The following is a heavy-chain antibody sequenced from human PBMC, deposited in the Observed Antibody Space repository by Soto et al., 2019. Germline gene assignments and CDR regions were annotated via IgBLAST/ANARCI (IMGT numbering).Heavy chain of an antibody. J-gene: IGHJ4*02. V-gene: IGHV3-23*01. CDR3: EKVTWETRLYYFEY. Sequence: GVSLRRSCAPAACTFSSCAMSWVRQAPGKGLEWGSASSGSGGSTYYADSVKGRFTISRDNSKNTLYLQLHSMSAEDTAVYYREKVTWETRLYYFEYWGKGHMVTVSS. CDR2: SSGSGGST. D-gene: IGHD1-26*01. CDR1: ACTFSSCA.